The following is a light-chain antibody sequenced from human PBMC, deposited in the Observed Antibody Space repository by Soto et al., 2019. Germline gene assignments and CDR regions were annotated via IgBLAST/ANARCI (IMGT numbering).Light chain of an antibody. CDR1: QSVSSN. CDR3: QQYNNWPRT. Sequence: EIVMTQSPATLSVSPGERATLSCRASQSVSSNLAWYQQKPGQPPRLFMYGASTRVTGFPARFSGSGSGTEFSLTVGGRQSEDFAVYYCQQYNNWPRTFGQGTKVELK. CDR2: GAS. J-gene: IGKJ1*01. V-gene: IGKV3-15*01.